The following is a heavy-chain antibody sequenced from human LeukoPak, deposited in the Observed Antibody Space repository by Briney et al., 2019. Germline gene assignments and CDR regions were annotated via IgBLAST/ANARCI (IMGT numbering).Heavy chain of an antibody. CDR3: ANVKDASGWYAESFLH. CDR2: ISGRGDKT. J-gene: IGHJ1*01. CDR1: RFTFSNYG. V-gene: IGHV3-23*01. Sequence: QTGGSPRLSCGSSRFTFSNYGMTWVRQAPGKGLEWVSGISGRGDKTYYADSVKGRFTISRNNSKNTLYLEMNSLRVEDTAVYYCANVKDASGWYAESFLHWGQGTLVTVSS. D-gene: IGHD6-19*01.